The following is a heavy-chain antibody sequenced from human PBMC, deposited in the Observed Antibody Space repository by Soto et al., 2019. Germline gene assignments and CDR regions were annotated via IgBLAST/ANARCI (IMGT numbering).Heavy chain of an antibody. Sequence: GASVKVFCKASGYTLTSYGISWVRQAPGQGLEWMGWISAYNGNTNYAQKLQGRVTMTTDTSTSTAYMELRSLRSDDTAVYYCAREENYDSSGYYYPYYFDYWGQGTLVTVSS. D-gene: IGHD3-22*01. CDR2: ISAYNGNT. J-gene: IGHJ4*02. CDR3: AREENYDSSGYYYPYYFDY. CDR1: GYTLTSYG. V-gene: IGHV1-18*04.